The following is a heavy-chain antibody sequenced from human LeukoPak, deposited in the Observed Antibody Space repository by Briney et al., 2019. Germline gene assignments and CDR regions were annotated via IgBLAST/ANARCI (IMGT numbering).Heavy chain of an antibody. CDR3: ARGLSRPVRGVIEGGWFDP. V-gene: IGHV1-8*01. CDR2: MNPNSGNT. Sequence: ASVKVSCKASGYTFTSYDINWVRQATGQGLEWMGWMNPNSGNTGYAQKFQGRVTMTRNTSISTAYMELSSLRSEDTAVYYCARGLSRPVRGVIEGGWFDPWGQETLVTVSS. J-gene: IGHJ5*02. CDR1: GYTFTSYD. D-gene: IGHD3-10*01.